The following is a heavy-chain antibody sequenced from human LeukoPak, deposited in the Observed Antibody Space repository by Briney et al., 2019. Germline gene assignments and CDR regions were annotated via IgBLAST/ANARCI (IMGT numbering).Heavy chain of an antibody. CDR2: IKPDGSST. V-gene: IGHV3-74*01. Sequence: PGGSLRLSCVASGFTFSGKWMHWVRQAPGKGLVWVSTIKPDGSSTPYADSVKGRFTISRDSAKNTLNLQMNSLRAEDTAVYYCESTIGAAATYWGQGILVTVSS. D-gene: IGHD6-13*01. CDR3: ESTIGAAATY. J-gene: IGHJ4*02. CDR1: GFTFSGKW.